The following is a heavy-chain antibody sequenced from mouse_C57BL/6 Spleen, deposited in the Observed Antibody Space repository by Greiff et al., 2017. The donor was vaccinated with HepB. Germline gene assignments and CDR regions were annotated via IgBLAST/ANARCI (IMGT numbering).Heavy chain of an antibody. D-gene: IGHD2-3*01. J-gene: IGHJ4*01. V-gene: IGHV3-1*01. CDR1: GYSITSGYD. CDR3: ARAGSDGYWAMDY. CDR2: ISYSGST. Sequence: VQLQQSGPGMVKPSQSLSLTCTVTGYSITSGYDWHWIRHFPGNKLEWMGYISYSGSTNYNPSLKSRISITHDTSKNHFFLKLNSVTTEDTATYYCARAGSDGYWAMDYWGQGTSVTVSS.